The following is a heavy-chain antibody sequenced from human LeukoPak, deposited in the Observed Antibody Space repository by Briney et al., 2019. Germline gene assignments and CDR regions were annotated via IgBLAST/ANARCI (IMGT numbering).Heavy chain of an antibody. CDR3: AGLNYDSSGYYYVGWFDP. CDR2: IYYSGST. V-gene: IGHV4-39*01. D-gene: IGHD3-22*01. J-gene: IGHJ5*02. Sequence: SETLSLTCTVSGGSISSSSYYWGWIRKPPGKGLEWIGSIYYSGSTYYNPSLKSRVTISVDTSKNQFSLKLSSVTAADTAVYYCAGLNYDSSGYYYVGWFDPWGQGTLVTVFS. CDR1: GGSISSSSYY.